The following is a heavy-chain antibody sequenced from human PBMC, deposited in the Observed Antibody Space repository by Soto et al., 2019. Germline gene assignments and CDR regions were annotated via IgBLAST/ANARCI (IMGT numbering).Heavy chain of an antibody. Sequence: QVQVVESGGNIVQPGTSLRLSCAASGFAFTNYGIHWVRQAPGKGLEWVAHISNDGSKKFYADSVKGRFTISRDNSKNTLFLQMNSLRAEDTGVYYCAKDPRLELRGVDSWGQGTQVTVSS. V-gene: IGHV3-30*18. D-gene: IGHD1-7*01. CDR1: GFAFTNYG. CDR3: AKDPRLELRGVDS. J-gene: IGHJ4*02. CDR2: ISNDGSKK.